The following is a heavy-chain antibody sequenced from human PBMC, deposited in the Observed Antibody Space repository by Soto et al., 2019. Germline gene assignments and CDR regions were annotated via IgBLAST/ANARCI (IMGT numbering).Heavy chain of an antibody. CDR2: IYYSGST. CDR1: GGSISSYY. J-gene: IGHJ4*02. CDR3: ARRYGVYFDY. D-gene: IGHD4-17*01. Sequence: QVQLQESGQGLVKPSETLSLTCTVSGGSISSYYWSWIRQPPGKGLEWIGYIYYSGSTNYNPSLTRRVTISVDTSKNQSSLQLSSVTAADTAVYYCARRYGVYFDYWGQATLVTVSS. V-gene: IGHV4-59*08.